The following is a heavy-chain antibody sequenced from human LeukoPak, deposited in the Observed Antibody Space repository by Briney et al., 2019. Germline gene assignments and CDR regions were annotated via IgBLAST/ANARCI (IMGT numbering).Heavy chain of an antibody. CDR1: GFTFSSYG. D-gene: IGHD3-22*01. J-gene: IGHJ3*02. CDR2: ISGSGGST. Sequence: PGGSLRLSCAASGFTFSSYGMSWVRQAPGKGLEWVSAISGSGGSTYYADSVKGRFTISRDNSKNALYLQMNSLRAEDTAVYYCAKDTNYYDSSGYYRIRRWTAFDIWGQGTMVTVSS. V-gene: IGHV3-23*01. CDR3: AKDTNYYDSSGYYRIRRWTAFDI.